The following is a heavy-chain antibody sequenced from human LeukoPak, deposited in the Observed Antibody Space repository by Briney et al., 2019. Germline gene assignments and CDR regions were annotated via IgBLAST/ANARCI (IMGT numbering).Heavy chain of an antibody. Sequence: SETLSLPCTVSGGSISSYYWSWIRQPAGKGLEWIGRIYTSGSTNYNPSLKSRVTISVDKSKNQFSLKLSSVTAADTAVYYCARNGRYSNLPSAAYYYNYMDVWGKGTTVTVSS. CDR3: ARNGRYSNLPSAAYYYNYMDV. CDR2: IYTSGST. J-gene: IGHJ6*03. D-gene: IGHD4-11*01. V-gene: IGHV4-4*07. CDR1: GGSISSYY.